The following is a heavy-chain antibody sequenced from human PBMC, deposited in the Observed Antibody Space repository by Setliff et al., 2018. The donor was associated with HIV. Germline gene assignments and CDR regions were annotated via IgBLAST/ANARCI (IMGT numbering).Heavy chain of an antibody. CDR1: GFTFSDYA. D-gene: IGHD3-16*01. CDR2: ISGSGGST. J-gene: IGHJ4*02. V-gene: IGHV3-23*01. CDR3: AKATGSATSPRGSSDY. Sequence: GGSLRLSCAASGFTFSDYAMNWVRQAPGKGLEWVSAISGSGGSTYYADSVQGRFTISRDNSKNTLYLQMNSLRAEDTAVYYCAKATGSATSPRGSSDYLGRGTRVTVSS.